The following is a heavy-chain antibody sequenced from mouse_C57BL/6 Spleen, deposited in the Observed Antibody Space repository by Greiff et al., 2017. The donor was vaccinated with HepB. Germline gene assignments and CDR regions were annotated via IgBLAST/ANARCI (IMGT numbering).Heavy chain of an antibody. Sequence: VQLKESGPGLVKPSQSLSLTCSVTGYSITSGYYWNWIRQFPGNKLEWMGYISYDGSNNYNPSLKNRISITRDTSKNQFFLKLNSVTTEDTAKYYGAREEPITTVYYYAMDYWGQGTSVTVSS. V-gene: IGHV3-6*01. CDR3: AREEPITTVYYYAMDY. CDR2: ISYDGSN. J-gene: IGHJ4*01. D-gene: IGHD1-1*01. CDR1: GYSITSGYY.